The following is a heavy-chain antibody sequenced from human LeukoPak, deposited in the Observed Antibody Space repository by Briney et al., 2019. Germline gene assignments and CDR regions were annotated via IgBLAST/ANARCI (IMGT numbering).Heavy chain of an antibody. CDR3: ARAAAENDWELLDDAFDI. V-gene: IGHV1-46*01. J-gene: IGHJ3*02. CDR1: GYTFTSYY. CDR2: INPSGGST. Sequence: ASVKVSCTASGYTFTSYYMHWVRQAPGQGLEWMGIINPSGGSTSYAQKFQGRVTMTRDTSTSTVYMELSSLRSEDTAVYYCARAAAENDWELLDDAFDIWGQGTMVTVSS. D-gene: IGHD1-26*01.